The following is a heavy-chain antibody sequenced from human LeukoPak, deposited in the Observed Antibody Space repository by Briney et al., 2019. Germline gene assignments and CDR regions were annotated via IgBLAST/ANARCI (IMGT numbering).Heavy chain of an antibody. CDR3: VRARYSADSYYFDY. CDR1: GFNFNTYS. CDR2: ISSSSNYI. J-gene: IGHJ4*02. D-gene: IGHD5-18*01. V-gene: IGHV3-21*06. Sequence: PGGSLRLSCVASGFNFNTYSLNWVRRAPGKGLEWVASISSSSNYIRYADSMKGRVTISRDNAKNSLYLQMDSLRVDDTAVYYCVRARYSADSYYFDYWGQGTLVTVSS.